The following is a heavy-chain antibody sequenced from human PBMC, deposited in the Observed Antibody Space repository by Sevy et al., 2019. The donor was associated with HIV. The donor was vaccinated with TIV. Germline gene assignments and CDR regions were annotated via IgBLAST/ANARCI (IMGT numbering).Heavy chain of an antibody. CDR3: ARDEVGGEFDP. CDR1: GGTFSSYA. V-gene: IGHV1-69*06. D-gene: IGHD2-21*01. CDR2: IIPIFGTA. Sequence: ASVKVSCQASGGTFSSYAISWVRQAPGQGLEWMGGIIPIFGTANYAQKFQGRVTITADKSTSTAYMELSSLRSEDTAVYYCARDEVGGEFDPWGQGTLVTVSS. J-gene: IGHJ5*02.